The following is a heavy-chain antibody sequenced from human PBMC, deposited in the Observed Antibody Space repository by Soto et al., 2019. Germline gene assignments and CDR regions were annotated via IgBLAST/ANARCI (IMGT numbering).Heavy chain of an antibody. CDR3: ARDRNAAGSDY. D-gene: IGHD1-1*01. Sequence: GGSLRLSCAASGFTFSDFYMSWIRQAPGKGLEWISYISSGSTNIFYADSVKGRSTVSRDNAKNSVYLQMDSLRAEDTAVYYCARDRNAAGSDYWGQGTLVT. V-gene: IGHV3-11*01. CDR1: GFTFSDFY. J-gene: IGHJ4*02. CDR2: ISSGSTNI.